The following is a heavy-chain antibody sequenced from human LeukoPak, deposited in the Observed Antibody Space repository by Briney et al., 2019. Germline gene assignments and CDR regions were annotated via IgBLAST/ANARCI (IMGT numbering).Heavy chain of an antibody. CDR3: ARGWIVVVPAAMDWFDP. J-gene: IGHJ5*02. CDR1: GGSISSGDYY. D-gene: IGHD2-2*01. V-gene: IGHV4-30-4*01. CDR2: IYYSGST. Sequence: SETLSLTCTVSGGSISSGDYYWSWIRQPPGKGLEWIGYIYYSGSTYYNPSLKSRVTISVDTSKNQFSLKLSSVTAADTAVYYCARGWIVVVPAAMDWFDPWGQGTLVTASS.